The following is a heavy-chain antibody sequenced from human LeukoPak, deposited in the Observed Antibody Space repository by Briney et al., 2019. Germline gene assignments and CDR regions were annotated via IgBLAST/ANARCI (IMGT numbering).Heavy chain of an antibody. J-gene: IGHJ3*02. Sequence: GGSLRLSCAASGFTFSSYGMHWVRQAPGKGLEWVAVISYDGSNKYYADSVKGRFTISRDNSKNTLYLQMNSLRAEDTAVYYCAKDGTDDFWSGYYRNDAFDIWGQGTMVTVSS. D-gene: IGHD3-3*01. CDR1: GFTFSSYG. V-gene: IGHV3-30*18. CDR3: AKDGTDDFWSGYYRNDAFDI. CDR2: ISYDGSNK.